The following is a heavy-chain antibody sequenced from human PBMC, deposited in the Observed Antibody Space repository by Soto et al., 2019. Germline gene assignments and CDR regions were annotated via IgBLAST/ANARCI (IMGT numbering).Heavy chain of an antibody. V-gene: IGHV4-34*01. Sequence: QVQLQQWGAGLLKPSETLSLTCAVYGGSFSGYYWSWIRQPPGKGVEWIGEINHSGSTNYNPSLKSRVTISVDTSKNQFSLKLSSVTAADTAVYYCARRLRARNFDYWGQGTLVTVSS. J-gene: IGHJ4*02. CDR1: GGSFSGYY. D-gene: IGHD5-12*01. CDR2: INHSGST. CDR3: ARRLRARNFDY.